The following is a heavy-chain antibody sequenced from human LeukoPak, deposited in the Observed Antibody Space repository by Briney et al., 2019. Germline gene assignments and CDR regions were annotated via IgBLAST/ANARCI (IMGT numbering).Heavy chain of an antibody. Sequence: GGSLRLSCAASGFTFSSYAMSWVRQAPGKGLEWVSAISGSGGSTYYADSVKGRFTISRDNSKNTLYLQMNSLRAEDTAVYYCVGRDIVVVPAPFGPWGQGTLVTVSS. J-gene: IGHJ5*02. D-gene: IGHD2-2*01. V-gene: IGHV3-23*01. CDR3: VGRDIVVVPAPFGP. CDR2: ISGSGGST. CDR1: GFTFSSYA.